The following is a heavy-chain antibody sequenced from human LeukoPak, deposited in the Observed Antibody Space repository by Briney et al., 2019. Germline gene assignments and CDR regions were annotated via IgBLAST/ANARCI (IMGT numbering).Heavy chain of an antibody. CDR2: IRSKTNSYAT. J-gene: IGHJ6*03. D-gene: IGHD4-17*01. V-gene: IGHV3-73*01. CDR3: TRHVDYGVYRPFYYLMDV. CDR1: EFTFSGSA. Sequence: PGGSLRLSCAASEFTFSGSAMHWVRQVSGKGLEWVGHIRSKTNSYATAYAASVKGRFTISRDDSKNMAYLQMHSLKTEDTAVYYCTRHVDYGVYRPFYYLMDVWGRGTTVTVSS.